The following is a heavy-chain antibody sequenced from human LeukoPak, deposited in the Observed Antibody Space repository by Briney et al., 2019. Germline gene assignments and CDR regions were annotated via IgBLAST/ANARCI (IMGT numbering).Heavy chain of an antibody. D-gene: IGHD1-1*01. V-gene: IGHV1-2*02. CDR1: GCTFTGYY. CDR3: VRGRNEAFDI. CDR2: INPNSGGT. Sequence: GASVKVSCKASGCTFTGYYMHWVRQAPGQGLEWMGWINPNSGGTNYAQKFQGRVTVTRDTSISTAYMEVSRLRSDDTAVYYCVRGRNEAFDIWGQGTMVTVSS. J-gene: IGHJ3*02.